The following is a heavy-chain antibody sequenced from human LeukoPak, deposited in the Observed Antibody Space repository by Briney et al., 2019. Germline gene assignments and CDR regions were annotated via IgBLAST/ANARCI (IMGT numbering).Heavy chain of an antibody. V-gene: IGHV3-7*01. CDR3: ARGPTTVIRAFDY. J-gene: IGHJ4*02. D-gene: IGHD4-17*01. CDR1: GFTFSSYW. CDR2: IKQDGSEE. Sequence: AGGSLRLSCAASGFTFSSYWMSWVRQAPGKGLEWVANIKQDGSEEYYVDSVKGRFTISRDNAKNSLYLQMNSLRAEDTAVYYCARGPTTVIRAFDYWGQGTLVTVSS.